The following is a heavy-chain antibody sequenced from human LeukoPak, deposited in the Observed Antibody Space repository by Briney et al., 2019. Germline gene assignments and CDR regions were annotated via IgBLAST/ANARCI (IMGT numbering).Heavy chain of an antibody. CDR2: IVVGSGNT. Sequence: SVKVSCKASGFTFTSSAMQWVRQARGQRLEWIGWIVVGSGNTNYAQKFQERVTITRDMSTSTAYMELSSLRSEDTAVYYCAAGPVYYGSGSSWFDPWGQGTLVTVSS. V-gene: IGHV1-58*02. D-gene: IGHD3-10*01. CDR1: GFTFTSSA. J-gene: IGHJ5*02. CDR3: AAGPVYYGSGSSWFDP.